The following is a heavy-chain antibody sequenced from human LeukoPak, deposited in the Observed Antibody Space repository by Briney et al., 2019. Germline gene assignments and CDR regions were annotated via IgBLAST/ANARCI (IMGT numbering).Heavy chain of an antibody. Sequence: PGGSLRLSCATSGFNFGDYSMHWVRQAPGKGLEWVSVSSWDGGVPYYADSVKGRFTTSRDNSKNSLYLQMIDLRTEDTALYYCAKEGIIAAALDYWGQGTLVTVSS. J-gene: IGHJ4*02. CDR2: SSWDGGVP. D-gene: IGHD6-13*01. CDR1: GFNFGDYS. V-gene: IGHV3-43*01. CDR3: AKEGIIAAALDY.